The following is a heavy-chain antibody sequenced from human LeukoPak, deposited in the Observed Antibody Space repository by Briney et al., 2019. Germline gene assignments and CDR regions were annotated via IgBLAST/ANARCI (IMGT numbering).Heavy chain of an antibody. V-gene: IGHV4-39*07. Sequence: PSETLSLTCTVSGVSISSSVYYWGWIRQSPGKGLEWIGSIYYSGSTFYNPSLKSRITISIDTSKNQFSPSLFSVTAADTAVYYCARDRSTVTPPQPDALDIWGQGTMVTVSS. CDR3: ARDRSTVTPPQPDALDI. CDR1: GVSISSSVYY. D-gene: IGHD4-17*01. CDR2: IYYSGST. J-gene: IGHJ3*02.